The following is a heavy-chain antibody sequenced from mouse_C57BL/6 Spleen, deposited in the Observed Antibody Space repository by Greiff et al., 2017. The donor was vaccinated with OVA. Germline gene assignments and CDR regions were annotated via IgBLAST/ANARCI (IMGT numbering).Heavy chain of an antibody. Sequence: VQGVESDAELVKPGASVKISCKVSGYTFTDHTIHWMKQRPEQGLEWIGYIYPRDGSTKYNEKFKGKATLTADKSSSTAYMQLNSLTSEDSAVYFCARRGYGRGYYFDYWGQGTTLTVSS. CDR1: GYTFTDHT. CDR3: ARRGYGRGYYFDY. CDR2: IYPRDGST. V-gene: IGHV1-78*01. D-gene: IGHD1-1*01. J-gene: IGHJ2*01.